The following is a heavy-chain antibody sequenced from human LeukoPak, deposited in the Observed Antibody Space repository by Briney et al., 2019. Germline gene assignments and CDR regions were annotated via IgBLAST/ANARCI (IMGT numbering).Heavy chain of an antibody. D-gene: IGHD1-26*01. CDR3: ARRRDLYSGSYYPFDY. CDR2: IYPGDSDP. CDR1: GYSFTNYW. J-gene: IGHJ4*02. V-gene: IGHV5-51*01. Sequence: GESLKISCKGSGYSFTNYWIGWVRQMPGKGLKWMGIIYPGDSDPRYSPSFQGQVTISADKSISTAYLQWSSLKASDTAMYYCARRRDLYSGSYYPFDYWGQGTLVTVSS.